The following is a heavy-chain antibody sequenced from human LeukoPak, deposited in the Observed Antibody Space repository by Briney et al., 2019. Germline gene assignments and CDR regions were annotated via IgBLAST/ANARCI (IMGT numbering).Heavy chain of an antibody. CDR1: GFTVSSNY. CDR2: IYSGGST. J-gene: IGHJ4*02. CDR3: AEDGYSGYDGYYFDY. V-gene: IGHV3-53*05. D-gene: IGHD5-12*01. Sequence: PEGSLRLSCAASGFTVSSNYMSWVRQAPGKGLEWVSVIYSGGSTYYADSVKGRFTISRDNSKNTLYLQMNSLRDEDTAVYYCAEDGYSGYDGYYFDYWGQGTLVTVSS.